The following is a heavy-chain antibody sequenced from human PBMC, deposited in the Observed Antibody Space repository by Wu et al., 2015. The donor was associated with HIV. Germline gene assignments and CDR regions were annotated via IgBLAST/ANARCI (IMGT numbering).Heavy chain of an antibody. D-gene: IGHD6-19*01. CDR3: ARNTASVATSLYSLGV. CDR2: INPLFGTT. V-gene: IGHV1-69*01. J-gene: IGHJ6*02. Sequence: QVQLVQSGSEVKKPGSSVKVTCKASGDGFTSYAVSWVRQAPGQGLEWMGGINPLFGTTKYARKFQGRVTFTTDEGKIKVDMELSSLRSEDTAVYYCARNTASVATSLYSLGVWGQGTTVTVSS. CDR1: GDGFTSYA.